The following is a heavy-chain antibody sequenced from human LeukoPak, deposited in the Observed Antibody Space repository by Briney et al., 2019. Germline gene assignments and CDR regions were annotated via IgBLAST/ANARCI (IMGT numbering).Heavy chain of an antibody. D-gene: IGHD3-16*02. CDR2: IYYSGST. V-gene: IGHV4-39*07. CDR1: GGSISSSNYY. J-gene: IGHJ3*02. Sequence: SETLSLTCTVSGGSISSSNYYWGWIRQPPGKGLEWIGNIYYSGSTYYNPSLKSRVTISVDTSKNQFSLKLNSVTAADTAVYYCARAPIMITFGGVIAGEDAFDIWGQGTMVTVSS. CDR3: ARAPIMITFGGVIAGEDAFDI.